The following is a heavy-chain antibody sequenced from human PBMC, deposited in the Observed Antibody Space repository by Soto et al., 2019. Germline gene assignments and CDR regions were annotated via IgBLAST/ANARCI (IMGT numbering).Heavy chain of an antibody. CDR3: ARVEGWGSAGGD. CDR1: GGSISSGGYY. D-gene: IGHD7-27*01. J-gene: IGHJ4*02. Sequence: QVQLQESGPGLVKPSQTLSLTCTVSGGSISSGGYYWSWIRQHPGKGLEWIGYIYYSGRNYYNPSLNSRVTISVDTSKNQCSLKLSSVTAADTAVYYCARVEGWGSAGGDWGQGTLVTVSS. V-gene: IGHV4-31*03. CDR2: IYYSGRN.